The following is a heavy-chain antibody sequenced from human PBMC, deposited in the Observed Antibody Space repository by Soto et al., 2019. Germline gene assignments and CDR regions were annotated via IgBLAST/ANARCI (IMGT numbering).Heavy chain of an antibody. CDR3: AREGTGDGYTYGGAFDI. D-gene: IGHD5-12*01. J-gene: IGHJ3*02. Sequence: ASVKVSCKASGYTFTGYYMHWVRQAPGQGLEWMGWINPNSGGTNYAQKFQGWVTMTRDTSISTAYMELSRLGSDDTAVYYCAREGTGDGYTYGGAFDIWGQGTMVTVSS. CDR1: GYTFTGYY. CDR2: INPNSGGT. V-gene: IGHV1-2*04.